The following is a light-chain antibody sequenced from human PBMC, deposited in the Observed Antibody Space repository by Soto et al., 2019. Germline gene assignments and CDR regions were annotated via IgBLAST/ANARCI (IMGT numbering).Light chain of an antibody. J-gene: IGKJ4*01. CDR3: QQYENRPLT. CDR2: DAA. Sequence: DIQMTQSPSSLSASVGDRVTITCRASQGISNYLAWYQHKSGKSPKLLIFDAANLEAGVPSRFSGRGSGTQFTFTISSLQPEDVATYYCQQYENRPLTFGGGTKVE. CDR1: QGISNY. V-gene: IGKV1-33*01.